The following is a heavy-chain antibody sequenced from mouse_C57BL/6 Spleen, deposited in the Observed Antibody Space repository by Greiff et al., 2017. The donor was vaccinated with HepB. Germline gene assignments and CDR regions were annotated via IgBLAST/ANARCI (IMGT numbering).Heavy chain of an antibody. CDR1: GYTFTDYE. CDR3: TRSVYYYGSSLYYFDY. CDR2: IDPETGGT. J-gene: IGHJ2*01. D-gene: IGHD1-1*01. V-gene: IGHV1-15*01. Sequence: QVQLQQSGAELVRPGASVTLSCKASGYTFTDYEMHWVKQTPVHGLEWIGAIDPETGGTAYNQKFKGKAILTADKSSSTAYMELRSLTSEDSAVYYCTRSVYYYGSSLYYFDYWGQGTTLTVSS.